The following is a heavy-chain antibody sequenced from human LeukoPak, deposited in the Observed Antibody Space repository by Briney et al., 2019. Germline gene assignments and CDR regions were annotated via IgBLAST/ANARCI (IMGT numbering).Heavy chain of an antibody. Sequence: GGSLRLSCAASGFTFSSYAMSWVRQAPGKGLEWVSAISGSGGSTYYADSVKGRFTISRDNSKNTLYLQMNSLRAEDTAVYYCAKDNDFWSGYYTDEYFQHWGQGTLVTVSS. V-gene: IGHV3-23*01. CDR2: ISGSGGST. J-gene: IGHJ1*01. D-gene: IGHD3-3*01. CDR1: GFTFSSYA. CDR3: AKDNDFWSGYYTDEYFQH.